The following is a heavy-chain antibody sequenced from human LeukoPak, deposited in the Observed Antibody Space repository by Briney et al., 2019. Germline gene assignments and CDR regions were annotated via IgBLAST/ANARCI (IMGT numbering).Heavy chain of an antibody. CDR1: GFTFSSYA. D-gene: IGHD3-22*01. CDR2: ISGSSSTI. V-gene: IGHV3-48*01. CDR3: ARGSTYYDSSGQVPFDY. J-gene: IGHJ4*02. Sequence: PGGSLRLSCAASGFTFSSYAMSWVRQAPGKGLEWGPSISGSSSTIYYADSVKGRFTISRDNGKNTLYLQMNSLRAEDTAVYYCARGSTYYDSSGQVPFDYWGQGTLVTVSS.